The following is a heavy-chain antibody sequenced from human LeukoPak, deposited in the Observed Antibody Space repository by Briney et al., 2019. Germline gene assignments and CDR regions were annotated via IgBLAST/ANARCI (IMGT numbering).Heavy chain of an antibody. V-gene: IGHV3-74*01. Sequence: GGSLTLSCAASGFTFSYYWMHWVRQAPGKGLVWVSRINHDGSSTTYADSVKGRFTISRDNAKNTLYLQMNSLRAEDTAVYYCARAPYSTGRGYYFDYWGQETLVIISS. J-gene: IGHJ4*02. CDR1: GFTFSYYW. D-gene: IGHD2-8*02. CDR2: INHDGSST. CDR3: ARAPYSTGRGYYFDY.